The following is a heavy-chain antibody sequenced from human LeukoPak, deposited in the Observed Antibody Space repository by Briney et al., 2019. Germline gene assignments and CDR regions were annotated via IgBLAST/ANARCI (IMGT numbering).Heavy chain of an antibody. Sequence: GRSLRLSCAASGFTFSSYGMHWVRQAPGKGLECVAAISDDGSNSYFADSVKGRFTISRDNSKDTLYLQMNSLRPEDTAMYYCARDRCSSTSCYNTPNWFDPWGQGTLVTVSS. D-gene: IGHD2-2*02. CDR2: ISDDGSNS. J-gene: IGHJ5*02. CDR3: ARDRCSSTSCYNTPNWFDP. CDR1: GFTFSSYG. V-gene: IGHV3-30*03.